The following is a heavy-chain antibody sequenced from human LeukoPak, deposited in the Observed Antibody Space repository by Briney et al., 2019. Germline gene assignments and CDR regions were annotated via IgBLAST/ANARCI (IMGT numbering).Heavy chain of an antibody. J-gene: IGHJ5*02. CDR3: ARRRAVIPNTWFDL. D-gene: IGHD3-22*01. CDR2: IKQDGSEK. CDR1: RFTFSNYW. V-gene: IGHV3-7*05. Sequence: GGSLRLSCAASRFTFSNYWMSWVRQAPGKGLEWVANIKQDGSEKYYVDSVKGRFTISRDNAKNSLYLQMNTLRAEDTAVYYGARRRAVIPNTWFDLWGQGTLVTVSS.